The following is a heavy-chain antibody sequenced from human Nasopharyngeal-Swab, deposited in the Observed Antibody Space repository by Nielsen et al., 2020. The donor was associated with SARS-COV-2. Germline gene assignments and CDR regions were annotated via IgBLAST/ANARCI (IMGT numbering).Heavy chain of an antibody. D-gene: IGHD5-12*01. V-gene: IGHV7-4-1*02. Sequence: ASVKVSCKASGYTFTSYAMNWVRQAPGQGLEWMGWINTNTGNPTYAQGFTGRFVFSLDTSVSTAYLQISSLKAEDTAVYYCARVEGIVATIFHYYYYMDVWGKGTTVTVSS. J-gene: IGHJ6*03. CDR3: ARVEGIVATIFHYYYYMDV. CDR2: INTNTGNP. CDR1: GYTFTSYA.